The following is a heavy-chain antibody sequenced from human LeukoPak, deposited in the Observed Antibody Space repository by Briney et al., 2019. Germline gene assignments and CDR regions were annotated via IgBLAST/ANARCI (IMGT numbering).Heavy chain of an antibody. V-gene: IGHV4-34*01. CDR1: GGSFSGYY. D-gene: IGHD4-11*01. CDR2: INHSGST. Sequence: SETLSLTCAVYGGSFSGYYWSWIRQPPGKGLEWIGEINHSGSTNYNPSLKSRVTISVDTSKNQFSLKLSSVTAADTAVYYCARVFPWEQYSNYGYYYYYMDVWGKGTTVTVSS. J-gene: IGHJ6*03. CDR3: ARVFPWEQYSNYGYYYYYMDV.